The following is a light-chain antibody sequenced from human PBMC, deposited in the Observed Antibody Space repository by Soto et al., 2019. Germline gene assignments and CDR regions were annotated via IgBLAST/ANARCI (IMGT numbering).Light chain of an antibody. CDR1: SNEVGNYNL. CDR3: CSYATSSTYV. V-gene: IGLV2-23*01. Sequence: QSVLTQPASVSGSPGQSITISCTGNSNEVGNYNLVSWYQQHPGKAPKLMIYEGSKRPSGLSNRFSGSKSGNTASLTISGLQAEDEADYYCCSYATSSTYVFGTGTKVTVL. J-gene: IGLJ1*01. CDR2: EGS.